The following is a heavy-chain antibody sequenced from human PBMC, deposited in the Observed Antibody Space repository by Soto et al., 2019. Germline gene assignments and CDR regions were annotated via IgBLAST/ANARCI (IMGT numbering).Heavy chain of an antibody. D-gene: IGHD1-26*01. J-gene: IGHJ6*02. Sequence: SETLSLTCTVSGGSISSGGYYWSWIRQHPGKGLEWIGYIYYSGSTYYNPSLKSRVTISVDTSKNQFSLKLSSVTAADTAVYYCARVEWGATTRGSHYYGMDVWGQGTTVTVSS. CDR2: IYYSGST. V-gene: IGHV4-31*03. CDR1: GGSISSGGYY. CDR3: ARVEWGATTRGSHYYGMDV.